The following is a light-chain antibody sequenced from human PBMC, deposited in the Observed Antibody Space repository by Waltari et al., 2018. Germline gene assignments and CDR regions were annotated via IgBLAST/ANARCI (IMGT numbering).Light chain of an antibody. J-gene: IGLJ1*01. CDR3: SSFTSSSVYV. CDR1: SSDAGGFNY. CDR2: EVS. V-gene: IGLV2-14*01. Sequence: QSALTQPASVSGSPGQSITISCTGTSSDAGGFNYASWYQQYPGQAPKLMIFEVSNRPSGVSNRFSGSKSGNTASLTISGLQAEDEADYYCSSFTSSSVYVFGTGTKVTVL.